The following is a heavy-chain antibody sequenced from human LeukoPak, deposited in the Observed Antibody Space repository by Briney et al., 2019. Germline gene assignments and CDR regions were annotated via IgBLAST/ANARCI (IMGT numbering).Heavy chain of an antibody. CDR2: IYSGGST. J-gene: IGHJ4*02. CDR1: GFTFSSYW. CDR3: AREEYSGYDLGY. Sequence: PGGSLRLSCAASGFTFSSYWMHWVRQAPGKGLEWVSVIYSGGSTYYADSVKGRFTISRDNSKNTLYLQMNSLRAEDTAVYYCAREEYSGYDLGYWGQGTLVTVSS. D-gene: IGHD5-12*01. V-gene: IGHV3-53*01.